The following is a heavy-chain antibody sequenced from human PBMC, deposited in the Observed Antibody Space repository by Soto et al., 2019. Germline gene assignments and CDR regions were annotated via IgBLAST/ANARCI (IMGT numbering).Heavy chain of an antibody. Sequence: ASVKVSCKASGYTFTSYDINWVRQATGQGLEWMGWMNPNSSNTGYAQKFQGRVTMTRNTSISTAYMELSSLRSEDTAVYYCARGPGSLAPPNHSNDPFDYWGQGTLVTVSS. CDR3: ARGPGSLAPPNHSNDPFDY. D-gene: IGHD3-22*01. J-gene: IGHJ4*02. CDR1: GYTFTSYD. CDR2: MNPNSSNT. V-gene: IGHV1-8*01.